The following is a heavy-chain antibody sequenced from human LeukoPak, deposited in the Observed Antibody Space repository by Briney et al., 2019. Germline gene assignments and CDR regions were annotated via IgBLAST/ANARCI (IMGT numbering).Heavy chain of an antibody. V-gene: IGHV3-30*02. CDR2: IRNDGSNK. CDR1: EFTFSTFG. CDR3: AIFPPPQPPQVGPTDY. D-gene: IGHD1-26*01. Sequence: GGSLRLSCAASEFTFSTFGMHWVRQAPGKGLEWVAFIRNDGSNKYYADSVKGRFTISRDNSKNTLYLQMSSLRAEDTAVYYCAIFPPPQPPQVGPTDYWGQGTLVTVSS. J-gene: IGHJ4*02.